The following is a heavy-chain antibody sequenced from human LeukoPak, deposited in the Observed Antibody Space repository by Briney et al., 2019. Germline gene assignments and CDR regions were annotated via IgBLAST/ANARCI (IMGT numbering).Heavy chain of an antibody. CDR3: ARDSAGTIRGGMDV. J-gene: IGHJ6*02. CDR2: IYTSGST. Sequence: PSETLSLTCTVSGGSISSYYWSWIRQPAGKGLEWVGRIYTSGSTNYNPSLKSRVTMSVDTSKNQFSLKLSSVTAADTAVYYCARDSAGTIRGGMDVWGQGTTVTVSS. CDR1: GGSISSYY. D-gene: IGHD1-7*01. V-gene: IGHV4-4*07.